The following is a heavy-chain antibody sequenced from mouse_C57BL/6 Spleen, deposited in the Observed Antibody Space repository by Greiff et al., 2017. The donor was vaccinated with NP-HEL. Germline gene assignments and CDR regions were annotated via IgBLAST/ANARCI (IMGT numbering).Heavy chain of an antibody. D-gene: IGHD2-10*01. CDR1: GYTFTSYW. J-gene: IGHJ4*01. CDR3: ASRLLYAMDY. V-gene: IGHV1-69*01. CDR2: IDPSDSYT. Sequence: VKLQQPGAELVMPGASVKLSCKASGYTFTSYWMHWVKQRPGQGLEWIGEIDPSDSYTNYNQKFKGKSTLTVDKSSSTAYMQLSSLTSEDSAVYYCASRLLYAMDYWGQGTSVTVSS.